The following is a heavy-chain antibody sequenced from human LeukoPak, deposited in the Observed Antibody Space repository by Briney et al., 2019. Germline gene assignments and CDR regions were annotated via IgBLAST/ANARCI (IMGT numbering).Heavy chain of an antibody. CDR3: ASLDCSGGSCYSTSYMDV. D-gene: IGHD2-15*01. Sequence: SQTLSLTCTVSGGSISSGRYYWSWIRQPAGKGLEWIGRIYTSGSTNYNPSLKSRVTISVDTSKNQFSLKLSSVTAADTAVYYCASLDCSGGSCYSTSYMDVWGKGTTVTVSS. J-gene: IGHJ6*03. V-gene: IGHV4-61*02. CDR1: GGSISSGRYY. CDR2: IYTSGST.